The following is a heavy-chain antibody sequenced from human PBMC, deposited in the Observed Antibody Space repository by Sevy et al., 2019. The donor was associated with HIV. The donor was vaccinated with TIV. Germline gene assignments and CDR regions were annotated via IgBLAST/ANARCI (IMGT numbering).Heavy chain of an antibody. CDR1: GFTFSSYA. CDR2: ISYDGSNK. D-gene: IGHD3-22*01. Sequence: GGSLRLSCAASGFTFSSYAMHWVRQAPGKGLEWVAVISYDGSNKYYADSVKRRFTISRDNSKNTLYLQMNSLRAEDTAVYYCARGYTYYYDSSGYYLGPFDYWGQGTLVTVSS. J-gene: IGHJ4*02. CDR3: ARGYTYYYDSSGYYLGPFDY. V-gene: IGHV3-30*04.